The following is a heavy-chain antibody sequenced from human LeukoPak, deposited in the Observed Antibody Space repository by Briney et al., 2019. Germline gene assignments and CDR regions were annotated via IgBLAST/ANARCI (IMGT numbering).Heavy chain of an antibody. J-gene: IGHJ5*02. CDR3: AKLPVNSLGDYGSGTYRFDP. V-gene: IGHV3-23*01. D-gene: IGHD3-10*01. Sequence: AGGPLRLSCAASGFTFSSYAMSWVRQAPGKGLEWVSGISGSGGSTYYADSVKGRFTISRDNSKNTLHLQMNSLRAEDTAVYYCAKLPVNSLGDYGSGTYRFDPWGQGILVTVSS. CDR1: GFTFSSYA. CDR2: ISGSGGST.